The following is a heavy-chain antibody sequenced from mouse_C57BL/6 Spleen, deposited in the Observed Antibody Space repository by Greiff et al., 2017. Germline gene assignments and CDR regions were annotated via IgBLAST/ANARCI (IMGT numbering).Heavy chain of an antibody. CDR2: LWSGGST. V-gene: IGHV2-2*01. J-gene: IGHJ1*03. CDR1: GFSLTSYG. Sequence: VQLQQSGPGLVQPSPCLSITCTVSGFSLTSYGVHWVRQSPGKGLEWLGVLWSGGSTDYNAAFISRLSLRKDNYKSQVFFKKNSRQADDTAISDCSRRGYDSSDWYIDVWGTGTAVTVSS. CDR3: SRRGYDSSDWYIDV. D-gene: IGHD1-1*01.